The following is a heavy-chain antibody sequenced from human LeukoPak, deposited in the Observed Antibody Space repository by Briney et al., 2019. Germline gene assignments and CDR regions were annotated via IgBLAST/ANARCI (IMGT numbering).Heavy chain of an antibody. D-gene: IGHD5-12*01. CDR3: ARVPHYSGYDENDY. J-gene: IGHJ4*02. Sequence: ASVKVSCKASGYTFTSYDINWVRQATGQGLEWMGWMNPNSGNTGYAQKFQGRVTMTRNTSISTAYMELSSLRSEDTAVHYCARVPHYSGYDENDYWGQGTLVTVSS. V-gene: IGHV1-8*01. CDR1: GYTFTSYD. CDR2: MNPNSGNT.